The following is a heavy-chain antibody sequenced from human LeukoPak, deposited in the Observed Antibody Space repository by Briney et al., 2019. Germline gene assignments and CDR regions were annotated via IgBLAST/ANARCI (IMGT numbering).Heavy chain of an antibody. Sequence: GGSLRLSCAASGFTFSNYGMSWVSQAPGKGLEWVSSISVSGGSTYYADSVKGRFTISRDNSKNTLYLQMDTLRAEDTAVYYCARGSTAVAGTLHWGQGTLVTVSS. J-gene: IGHJ1*01. CDR1: GFTFSNYG. CDR3: ARGSTAVAGTLH. V-gene: IGHV3-23*01. D-gene: IGHD6-19*01. CDR2: ISVSGGST.